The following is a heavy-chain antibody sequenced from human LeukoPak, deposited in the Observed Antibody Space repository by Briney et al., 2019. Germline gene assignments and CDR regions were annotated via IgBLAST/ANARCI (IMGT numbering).Heavy chain of an antibody. J-gene: IGHJ6*03. V-gene: IGHV1-69*06. CDR2: IIPIFGTA. CDR3: ASNTGYSGYYYYYMDV. Sequence: ASVKVSCKASGGTFSSYAISWVRQAPGQGLEWMGGIIPIFGTANYAQKFQGRVTITADKSTSTAYMELSSLRSEDTAVYYCASNTGYSGYYYYYMDVWGKGTTVTVSS. CDR1: GGTFSSYA. D-gene: IGHD6-13*01.